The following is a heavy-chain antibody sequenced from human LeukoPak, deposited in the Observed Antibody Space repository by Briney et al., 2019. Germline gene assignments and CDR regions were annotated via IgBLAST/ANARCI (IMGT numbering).Heavy chain of an antibody. CDR1: GFTFTTYW. V-gene: IGHV3-7*01. CDR3: ARGFVGITY. J-gene: IGHJ4*02. D-gene: IGHD1-14*01. Sequence: GGSLRLSCAASGFTFTTYWMSWVRQAPGKGLEWVANIKQDGGEKYYVDSVNGRFTISRDNTKNSVYLQMNSLRAEDTAMYYCARGFVGITYWGQGTLVTVSS. CDR2: IKQDGGEK.